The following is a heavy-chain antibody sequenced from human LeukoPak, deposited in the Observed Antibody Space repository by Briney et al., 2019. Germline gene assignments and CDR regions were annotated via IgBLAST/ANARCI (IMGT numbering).Heavy chain of an antibody. Sequence: GESLKISCKGSGYSFTSYWIGWVRQMPGKGLEWMGIIYPGDSDTRYSPSFQGQVTISADKSISTAYLQWSSLKALDTAMYYCARHDQWGYSYGPNFDYWGQGTLVTVSS. CDR1: GYSFTSYW. D-gene: IGHD5-18*01. J-gene: IGHJ4*02. V-gene: IGHV5-51*01. CDR3: ARHDQWGYSYGPNFDY. CDR2: IYPGDSDT.